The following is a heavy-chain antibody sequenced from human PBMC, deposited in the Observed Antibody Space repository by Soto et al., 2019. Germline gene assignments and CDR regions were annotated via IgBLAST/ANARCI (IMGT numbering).Heavy chain of an antibody. CDR2: IYYSGST. J-gene: IGHJ5*02. V-gene: IGHV4-30-4*01. CDR1: GGSISSGDYY. D-gene: IGHD6-13*01. Sequence: SETLSLTCTVSGGSISSGDYYWSWIRQPPGKGLEWIGYIYYSGSTYYNPSLKSRVTISVDTSKNQFSLELSSVTAADTAVYYCARVRVSSSCGWFDPWGQGTLVTVSS. CDR3: ARVRVSSSCGWFDP.